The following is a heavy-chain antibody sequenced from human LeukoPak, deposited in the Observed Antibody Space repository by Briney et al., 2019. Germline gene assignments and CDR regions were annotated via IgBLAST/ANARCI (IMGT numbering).Heavy chain of an antibody. CDR3: ATDHGSTSCYCGASDL. Sequence: ETLSLTCAVSGDSISSSNWWTWVRQPPGKGLEWVGRIKSQRDGGTADYAGPVKGRFTISRDDSKKVMYLQMNSLKTEDTAMYYCATDHGSTSCYCGASDLWGQGTRVIVSS. D-gene: IGHD2-2*01. CDR2: IKSQRDGGTA. V-gene: IGHV3-15*01. J-gene: IGHJ3*01. CDR1: GDSISSSNW.